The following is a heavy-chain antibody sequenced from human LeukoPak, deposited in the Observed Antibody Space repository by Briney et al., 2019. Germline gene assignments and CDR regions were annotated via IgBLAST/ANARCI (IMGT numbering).Heavy chain of an antibody. J-gene: IGHJ4*02. CDR2: IYSGGST. V-gene: IGHV3-53*01. CDR3: ARDFNGDYFDY. CDR1: GFTVSSNY. D-gene: IGHD4-17*01. Sequence: GGSLRLSCAASGFTVSSNYMSWVRQAPGKGLEWVSVIYSGGSTYYADSVKGRFTISRDNAKNSLYLQMNSLRAEDTAVYYCARDFNGDYFDYWGQGTLVTVSS.